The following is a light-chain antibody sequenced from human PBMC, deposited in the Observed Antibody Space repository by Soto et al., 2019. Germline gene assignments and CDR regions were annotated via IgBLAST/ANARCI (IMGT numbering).Light chain of an antibody. CDR3: CSYAGSSNPYV. V-gene: IGLV2-23*01. Sequence: QLVLTQPASVSGSPGQSITISCTGTSSDVGNYNLVSWYQQHPGKAPKVMIFEGSKRPSGVSNRFSGSKSGNTASLTISGLQAEDEADYYCCSYAGSSNPYVFGTVTKLTVL. CDR1: SSDVGNYNL. J-gene: IGLJ1*01. CDR2: EGS.